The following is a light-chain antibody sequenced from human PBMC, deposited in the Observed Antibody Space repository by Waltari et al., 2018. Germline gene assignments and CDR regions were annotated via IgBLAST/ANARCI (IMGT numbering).Light chain of an antibody. Sequence: DIQLTQSPSILSASVGDRVTLTCRASQGVNNYLAWYQQKPGKAPNLLIYNSSTLESGVPSRFSGSGSGTEFTLTISSLQPEDIATYFCQQLSSNPRTFGQGTRVEIK. J-gene: IGKJ5*01. CDR1: QGVNNY. V-gene: IGKV1-9*01. CDR2: NSS. CDR3: QQLSSNPRT.